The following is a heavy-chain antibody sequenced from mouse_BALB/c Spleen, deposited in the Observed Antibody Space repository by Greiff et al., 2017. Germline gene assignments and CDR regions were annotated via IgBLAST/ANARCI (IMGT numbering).Heavy chain of an antibody. V-gene: IGHV3-6*02. Sequence: VQLQQSGPGLVKPSQSLSLTCSVTGYSITSGYYWNWIRQFPGNKLEWMGYISYDGSNNYNPSLKNRISITRDTSKNQFFLKLNSVTTEDTATYYCAKVYYGNPWFAYWGQGTLVTVSA. CDR1: GYSITSGYY. J-gene: IGHJ3*01. CDR2: ISYDGSN. D-gene: IGHD2-1*01. CDR3: AKVYYGNPWFAY.